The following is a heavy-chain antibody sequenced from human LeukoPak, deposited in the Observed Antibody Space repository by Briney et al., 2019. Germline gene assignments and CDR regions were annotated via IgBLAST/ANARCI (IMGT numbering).Heavy chain of an antibody. CDR2: FDPEDGET. V-gene: IGHV1-24*01. CDR1: GYTFTSYY. J-gene: IGHJ4*02. CDR3: ATGFRYYYDSSGRWDFDY. Sequence: ASVKVSCKASGYTFTSYYMHWVRQAPGQGLEWMGGFDPEDGETIYAQKFQGRVTMTEDTSTDTAYMELSSLRSEDTAVYYCATGFRYYYDSSGRWDFDYWGQGTLVTVSS. D-gene: IGHD3-22*01.